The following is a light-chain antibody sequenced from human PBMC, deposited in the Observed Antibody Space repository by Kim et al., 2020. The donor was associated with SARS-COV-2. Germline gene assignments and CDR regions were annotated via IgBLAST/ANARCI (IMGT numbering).Light chain of an antibody. CDR2: RNK. J-gene: IGLJ3*02. V-gene: IGLV10-54*01. CDR1: NNNVGNEG. Sequence: RQPATLTCTGNNNNVGNEGAAWLQQHQGHPPKLLSYRNKKRPSGISERFSASRSGNTASLTIIGLQPEDEADYYCTAWDSSLGAWVFGGGTQLTVL. CDR3: TAWDSSLGAWV.